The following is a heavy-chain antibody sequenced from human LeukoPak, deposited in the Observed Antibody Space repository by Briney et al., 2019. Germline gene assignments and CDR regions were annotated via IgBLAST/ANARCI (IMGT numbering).Heavy chain of an antibody. CDR1: GFTFGDYA. Sequence: GGSLRLSCTASGFTFGDYAMSWVRQAPGKGLEWVGFIRSKAYGGTTEYAASVKGRFTISRDDSKSIAYLQMNSLKTEDTAVYYCTRGDEAAAPESDAFDIWGQGTMVTVSS. CDR2: IRSKAYGGTT. V-gene: IGHV3-49*04. D-gene: IGHD6-13*01. CDR3: TRGDEAAAPESDAFDI. J-gene: IGHJ3*02.